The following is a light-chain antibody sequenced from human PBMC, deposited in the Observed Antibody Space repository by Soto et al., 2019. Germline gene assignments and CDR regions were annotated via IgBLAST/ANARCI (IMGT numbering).Light chain of an antibody. V-gene: IGKV1-39*01. J-gene: IGKJ1*01. CDR3: QQSYSTPWT. CDR2: AAS. Sequence: DIQMTQSPSSLSASVGDRVTITCRASQSISSYLNWYQQKPGKAPKLLIYAASSLQSGVPSRFSGSGAGTDFTLTISSLQPEDFATYFCQQSYSTPWTFGQETQVEIK. CDR1: QSISSY.